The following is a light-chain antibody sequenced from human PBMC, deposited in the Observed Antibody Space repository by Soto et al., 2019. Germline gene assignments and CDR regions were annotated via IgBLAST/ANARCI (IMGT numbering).Light chain of an antibody. J-gene: IGKJ5*01. CDR3: QQYTGPPTT. V-gene: IGKV3-20*01. CDR1: QSVSSSY. Sequence: EIVLTQSPGTLSLSPVERATLSCMASQSVSSSYLAWYQQKPGQAPRLLIYGASTRAAGIPDRFSGSGSGTDFTLTITRLEPEDSAVYLCQQYTGPPTTFGQGTRLEIK. CDR2: GAS.